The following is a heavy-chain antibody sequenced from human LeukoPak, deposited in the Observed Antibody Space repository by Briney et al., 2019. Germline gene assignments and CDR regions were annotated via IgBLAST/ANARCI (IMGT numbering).Heavy chain of an antibody. CDR2: IKQDGSEK. Sequence: GETLRLSCAASGFTFSSYGMNWVRQAPGKGLEWVANIKQDGSEKYYVDSVKGRFTISRENAKNSLSLQMNSLKADDTAVYYCAAGGGLTWFGGGTEFDYWGQGTLVTVSS. J-gene: IGHJ4*02. CDR1: GFTFSSYG. D-gene: IGHD3-10*01. CDR3: AAGGGLTWFGGGTEFDY. V-gene: IGHV3-7*01.